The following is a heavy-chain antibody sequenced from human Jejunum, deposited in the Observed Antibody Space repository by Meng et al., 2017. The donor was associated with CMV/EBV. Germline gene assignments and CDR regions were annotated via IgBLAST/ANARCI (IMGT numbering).Heavy chain of an antibody. CDR3: ARGRGNQPLFDY. CDR2: LIPVLNKA. D-gene: IGHD2/OR15-2a*01. CDR1: GGSFSTYT. V-gene: IGHV1-69*10. J-gene: IGHJ4*02. Sequence: QVRLVQPGAEVKNPGSSVKVACKTSGGSFSTYTFSWVRQAPGQGLEWMGGLIPVLNKAKSAPRFQDRVTFTADETTTTAYMELSSLTFEDTAVYFCARGRGNQPLFDYWGQGTLVTVSS.